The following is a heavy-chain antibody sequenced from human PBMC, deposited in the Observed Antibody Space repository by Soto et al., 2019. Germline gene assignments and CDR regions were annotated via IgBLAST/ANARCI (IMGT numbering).Heavy chain of an antibody. CDR3: ARHPGGYGSGSYYKGILDY. D-gene: IGHD3-10*01. J-gene: IGHJ4*02. V-gene: IGHV1-18*01. CDR2: ISAYNGNT. CDR1: GYTFTSYG. Sequence: ASVKVSCKASGYTFTSYGISWVRQAPGQGLEWMGWISAYNGNTNYAQKLKGRVTMTTDTSTSTAYKELRNLKSDDTAVYYCARHPGGYGSGSYYKGILDYWGQGTLVTVSS.